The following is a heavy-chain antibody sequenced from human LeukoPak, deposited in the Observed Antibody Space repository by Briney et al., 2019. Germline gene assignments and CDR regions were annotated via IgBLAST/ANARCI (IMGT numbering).Heavy chain of an antibody. CDR2: IWSDGTDK. J-gene: IGHJ4*02. D-gene: IGHD4-11*01. CDR3: AKDAQRGFDFSNSLES. Sequence: GGSLRLSCATSGFTFSDYGMHWVRQAPGKGLEWVAVIWSDGTDKYYGDSVKGRFTISRDNSKKTVYLQMNSLRVEDTAVYYCAKDAQRGFDFSNSLESWGQGTLVTVSS. CDR1: GFTFSDYG. V-gene: IGHV3-33*06.